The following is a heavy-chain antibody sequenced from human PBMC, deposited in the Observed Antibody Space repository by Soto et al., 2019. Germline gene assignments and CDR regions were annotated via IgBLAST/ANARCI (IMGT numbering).Heavy chain of an antibody. V-gene: IGHV3-23*01. CDR2: ISGSGGST. Sequence: GGSLRLSCAASGFTFSSYAMSWVRQAPGKGLEWVSAISGSGGSTYYADSVKGRFTISRDNSKNTLYLQMNSLRAEDTAVYYCAKDRVVVPADTTSNDAFDIWGQGTMVTVSS. CDR3: AKDRVVVPADTTSNDAFDI. J-gene: IGHJ3*02. D-gene: IGHD2-2*01. CDR1: GFTFSSYA.